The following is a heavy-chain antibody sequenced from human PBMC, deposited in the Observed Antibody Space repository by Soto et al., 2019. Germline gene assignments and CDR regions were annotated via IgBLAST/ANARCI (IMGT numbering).Heavy chain of an antibody. J-gene: IGHJ3*02. CDR3: ARQWGTDAFDI. CDR1: GGSISSYY. Sequence: SETLSLTCTVSGGSISSYYWSWIRQPPGKGLEWIGYIYYSGSTDYNPSLKSRVTISVDTSKNQFSLKLSSVTAADTAVYYCARQWGTDAFDIWGQGTMVTVSS. V-gene: IGHV4-59*08. CDR2: IYYSGST. D-gene: IGHD1-1*01.